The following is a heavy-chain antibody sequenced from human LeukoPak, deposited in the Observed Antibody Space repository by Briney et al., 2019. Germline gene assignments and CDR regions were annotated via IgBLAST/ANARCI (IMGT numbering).Heavy chain of an antibody. J-gene: IGHJ5*02. D-gene: IGHD2-2*01. CDR1: GFTFSSYA. V-gene: IGHV3-23*01. Sequence: PGGSLRLSCAASGFTFSSYAMSWVRQAPGKGLEWVSAISGSGGSTYYADSVKGRFTISRDNPKNTLYLQMNSLRAEDTAVYYCAKGGYCSSTSCYRSWFDPWGQGTLVTVSS. CDR2: ISGSGGST. CDR3: AKGGYCSSTSCYRSWFDP.